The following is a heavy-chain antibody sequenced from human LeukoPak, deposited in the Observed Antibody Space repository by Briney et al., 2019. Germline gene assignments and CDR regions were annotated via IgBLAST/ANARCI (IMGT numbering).Heavy chain of an antibody. V-gene: IGHV3-30*02. D-gene: IGHD3-10*01. Sequence: GGYLRLSCAASGFTFSSYGMHWVRQAPGKGLEWVAFIRYDGSNKYYADSVKGRFTISRDNSKNTLYLQMNSLRAEDTAVYYCARGSMVRGITPYYMAVWGKGTTVTVSS. CDR3: ARGSMVRGITPYYMAV. CDR1: GFTFSSYG. J-gene: IGHJ6*03. CDR2: IRYDGSNK.